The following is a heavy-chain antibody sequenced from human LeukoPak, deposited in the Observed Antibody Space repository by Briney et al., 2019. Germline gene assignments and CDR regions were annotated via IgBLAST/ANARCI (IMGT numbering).Heavy chain of an antibody. V-gene: IGHV3-21*01. Sequence: GGSLRLSCAASGFTFSGYVMNWVRQAPGKGLEWVSSITGSSDHISYADSVKGRFTISRDNAQNSLFLQMNTLRAEDTAVYYCARHPGFHWGQGTLVTVSS. J-gene: IGHJ4*02. CDR2: ITGSSDHI. CDR3: ARHPGFH. CDR1: GFTFSGYV.